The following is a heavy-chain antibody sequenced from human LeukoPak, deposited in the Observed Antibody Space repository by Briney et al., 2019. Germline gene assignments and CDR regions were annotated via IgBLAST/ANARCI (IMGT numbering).Heavy chain of an antibody. CDR1: GYTFFTYG. J-gene: IGHJ5*01. D-gene: IGHD6-19*01. CDR3: GRIVLAGNWVDS. Sequence: ASVKVSCKASGYTFFTYGITWVRQAPGQGLEWMGWINTYNGNTNYAQNLQGRVTMTTVTSTRTAYMELRSLRSDDTAVYFCGRIVLAGNWVDSWGQGTLVTVSS. V-gene: IGHV1-18*01. CDR2: INTYNGNT.